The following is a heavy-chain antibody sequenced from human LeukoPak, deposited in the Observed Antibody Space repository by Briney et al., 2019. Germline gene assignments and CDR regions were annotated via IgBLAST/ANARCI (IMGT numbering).Heavy chain of an antibody. Sequence: GGSLRLSCVVSGVDLSDYYMSWIRQAPGKGLEWISYISSSGGNIYFADSVKGRFTMSRDNARGSLYLQMNSLRADDTAIYYCVRRRDYFDYWGQGTLVTVSS. CDR2: ISSSGGNI. CDR1: GVDLSDYY. CDR3: VRRRDYFDY. J-gene: IGHJ4*02. V-gene: IGHV3-11*01.